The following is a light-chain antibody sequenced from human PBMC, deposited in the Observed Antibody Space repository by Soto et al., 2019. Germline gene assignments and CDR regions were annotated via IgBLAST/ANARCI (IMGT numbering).Light chain of an antibody. CDR1: QSVGSN. V-gene: IGKV3-15*01. J-gene: IGKJ4*01. CDR3: LQDYTYPRT. Sequence: EIVMTQCPGTLSVAPGERATLSCRVSQSVGSNLAWYQQKPGQAPRLLIYGASTRATGIPVRFTGSGSGTEFTLTITSLQPEDFAIYYCLQDYTYPRTFGGATKVDIK. CDR2: GAS.